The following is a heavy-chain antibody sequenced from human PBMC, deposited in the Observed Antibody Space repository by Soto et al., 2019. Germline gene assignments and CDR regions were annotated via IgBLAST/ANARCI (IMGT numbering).Heavy chain of an antibody. CDR1: GFTFSNYA. CDR2: VSGSGGST. Sequence: GGSLRLSCAAPGFTFSNYAISWVRQAPGRGLEWVSSVSGSGGSTYYADSVKGRFTISRDNSKNTLYLQMNSLRAEDTAVYYCATYSGNYERYGVYFGMDVWGQGTTVTVSS. V-gene: IGHV3-23*01. D-gene: IGHD1-26*01. J-gene: IGHJ6*02. CDR3: ATYSGNYERYGVYFGMDV.